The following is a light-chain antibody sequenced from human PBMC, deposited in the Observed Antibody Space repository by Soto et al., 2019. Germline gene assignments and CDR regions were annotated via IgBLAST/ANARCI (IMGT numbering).Light chain of an antibody. V-gene: IGKV4-1*01. J-gene: IGKJ2*01. CDR1: QSVLYSSNNKNY. CDR3: QQYYSIPPA. Sequence: DIVMTQSPDSLAVSLGERATINCKSSQSVLYSSNNKNYLAWYQQKPGQPPKLLIYWASTRESGVPDRFSGSGSGTDVTLTISSLQAEDVAVYYCQQYYSIPPAFGQGTKLEIK. CDR2: WAS.